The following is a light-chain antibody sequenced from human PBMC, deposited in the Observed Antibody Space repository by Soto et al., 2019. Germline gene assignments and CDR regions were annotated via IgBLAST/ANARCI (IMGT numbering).Light chain of an antibody. CDR3: SSYTTTDTLI. V-gene: IGLV2-14*01. Sequence: QSALTQPASVSESPGQSITISCTGTSSDVGGYNYVSWFQQHPGKAPKLIIYDVSNRPSGVSDRFSGSKSGNTASLTISGIQAEDEADYYCSSYTTTDTLIFGAGTKLTVL. CDR1: SSDVGGYNY. J-gene: IGLJ2*01. CDR2: DVS.